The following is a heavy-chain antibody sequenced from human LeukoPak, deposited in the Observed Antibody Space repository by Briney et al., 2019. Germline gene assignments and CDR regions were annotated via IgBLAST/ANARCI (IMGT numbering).Heavy chain of an antibody. CDR2: ITPIFNTG. Sequence: ASVKVSCKASGGTFSSYAISWVRQAPGQGLEWMGGITPIFNTGNDAQNFQGRVTITADESTSTAYVELSSLRSEDTAVYYCARGAAVAGTGYFQHWGQGTLVTVSS. CDR1: GGTFSSYA. D-gene: IGHD6-19*01. CDR3: ARGAAVAGTGYFQH. V-gene: IGHV1-69*13. J-gene: IGHJ1*01.